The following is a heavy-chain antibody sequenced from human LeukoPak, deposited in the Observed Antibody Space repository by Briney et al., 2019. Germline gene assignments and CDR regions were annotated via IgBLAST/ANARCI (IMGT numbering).Heavy chain of an antibody. J-gene: IGHJ3*02. CDR3: ARDRPSYSSGWKNAFDI. Sequence: GGSLRLSCAASGFTVSSNYMSWVRQAPGKGLECVSVIYSGGSTYYADSVKGRFTISRDNSKNTLYLQMNSLRAEDTAVYYCARDRPSYSSGWKNAFDIWGQGTMVTVSS. CDR2: IYSGGST. CDR1: GFTVSSNY. D-gene: IGHD6-19*01. V-gene: IGHV3-53*01.